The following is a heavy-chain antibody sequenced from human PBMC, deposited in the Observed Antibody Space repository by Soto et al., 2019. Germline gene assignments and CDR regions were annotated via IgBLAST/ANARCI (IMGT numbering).Heavy chain of an antibody. CDR1: GGSFSGYY. D-gene: IGHD1-26*01. V-gene: IGHV4-34*01. Sequence: WETLSLTCAVYGGSFSGYYWSWIRQPPGKGLEWIGEVNHSGSTNYNPSLKSRVTISVDTSKNQFSLKLSSVTAADTAVYYCARDGIVGATTLDYWGQGTLVTVSS. CDR3: ARDGIVGATTLDY. J-gene: IGHJ4*02. CDR2: VNHSGST.